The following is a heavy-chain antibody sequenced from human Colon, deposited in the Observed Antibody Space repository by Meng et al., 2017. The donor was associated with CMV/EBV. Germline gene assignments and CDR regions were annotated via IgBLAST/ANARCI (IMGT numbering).Heavy chain of an antibody. J-gene: IGHJ5*02. CDR1: GFPFTSYS. CDR2: ISAYNGNT. CDR3: ARLNGGNSGDWFDP. Sequence: ASVKVSCKASGFPFTSYSFTWVRQAPGQGLEWLGWISAYNGNTNYAQIVQGRVTMTTDPSTTTAYMELMDLRSDDTAVYYCARLNGGNSGDWFDPWGQGTLVTVSS. V-gene: IGHV1-18*04. D-gene: IGHD4-23*01.